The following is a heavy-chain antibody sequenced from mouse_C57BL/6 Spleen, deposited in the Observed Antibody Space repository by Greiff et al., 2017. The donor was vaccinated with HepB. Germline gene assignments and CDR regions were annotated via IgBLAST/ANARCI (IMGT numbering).Heavy chain of an antibody. D-gene: IGHD4-1*01. J-gene: IGHJ4*01. CDR2: IRLKSDNYAT. Sequence: EVQLQESGGGLVQPGGSMKLSCVASGFTFSNYWMNWVRQSPEKGLEWVAQIRLKSDNYATNYAESVKGRFTISRDDSKSSVYLQMNNLRAEDTGIYYCTLGYYAMDYWGQGTSVTVSS. CDR3: TLGYYAMDY. CDR1: GFTFSNYW. V-gene: IGHV6-3*01.